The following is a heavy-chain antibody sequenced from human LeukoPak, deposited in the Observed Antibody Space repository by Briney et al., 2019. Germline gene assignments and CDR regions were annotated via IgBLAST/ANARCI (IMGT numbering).Heavy chain of an antibody. CDR2: IYPDDSNP. CDR3: ARQTPNQYGMDV. CDR1: GYSFTTYW. Sequence: GESLKISCKGSGYSFTTYWIGWVRQMPGKGLEWLGIIYPDDSNPRYSPSFQGQVTISVDKSISTAYLQWSSLKASDTAMYYCARQTPNQYGMDVWGQGTTVTVSS. V-gene: IGHV5-51*01. J-gene: IGHJ6*02.